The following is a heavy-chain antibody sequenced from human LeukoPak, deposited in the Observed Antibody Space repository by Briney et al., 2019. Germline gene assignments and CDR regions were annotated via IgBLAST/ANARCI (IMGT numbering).Heavy chain of an antibody. D-gene: IGHD4/OR15-4a*01. J-gene: IGHJ3*02. CDR1: GYSFPIYW. CDR2: IYPGDSNI. CDR3: ARLNGGANLLGDSLDI. V-gene: IGHV5-51*01. Sequence: KSGESLKISCKGSGYSFPIYWIAWVRQTPGKGLEWMGIIYPGDSNIRYSPSFRGQVTISADKSVTTAYLQWSSLKASDTAMYFCARLNGGANLLGDSLDIWGQGTMVTVSS.